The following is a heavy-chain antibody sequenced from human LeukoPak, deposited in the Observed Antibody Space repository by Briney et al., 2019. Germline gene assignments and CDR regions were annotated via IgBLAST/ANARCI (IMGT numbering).Heavy chain of an antibody. D-gene: IGHD2-2*01. J-gene: IGHJ6*03. Sequence: SETLSLTCTVSGGSISSSSYYWGWIRQPPGKGLEWIGSIYYSGSTYYNPSLKSRVTIAVDTSKNQFSLKLSSVTAADTAVYYCARVKCSSTSCYGYYYYYYMDVWGKGTTVTVSS. CDR2: IYYSGST. CDR1: GGSISSSSYY. V-gene: IGHV4-39*07. CDR3: ARVKCSSTSCYGYYYYYYMDV.